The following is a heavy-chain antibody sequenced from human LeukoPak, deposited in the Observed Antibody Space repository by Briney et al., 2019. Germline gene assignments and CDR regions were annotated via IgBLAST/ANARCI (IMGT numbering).Heavy chain of an antibody. Sequence: RSLRLSCAASGFTFSSYAMHWVRQAPGKGLEGVAVISYDGSNKYYADSVKGRFTISRDNSKNTLYLQMNSLRAEDTAVYYCARDKWELLGYYYYYMDVWGKGTTVTVSS. D-gene: IGHD1-26*01. J-gene: IGHJ6*03. CDR3: ARDKWELLGYYYYYMDV. CDR1: GFTFSSYA. CDR2: ISYDGSNK. V-gene: IGHV3-30-3*01.